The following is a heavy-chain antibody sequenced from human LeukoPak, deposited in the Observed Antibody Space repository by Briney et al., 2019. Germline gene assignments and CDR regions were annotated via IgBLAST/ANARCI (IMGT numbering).Heavy chain of an antibody. Sequence: GESLKISCKASGYTFSNYWIGWVRQMPGKGLEYMGIIFPGDSETRYSPSFQGQVIISADKSISTAYLQWTSLTASDSAMYYCVISAYYSHSSGFYPIYYFDFWGQGTLVTVSS. V-gene: IGHV5-51*01. D-gene: IGHD3-22*01. J-gene: IGHJ4*02. CDR3: VISAYYSHSSGFYPIYYFDF. CDR1: GYTFSNYW. CDR2: IFPGDSET.